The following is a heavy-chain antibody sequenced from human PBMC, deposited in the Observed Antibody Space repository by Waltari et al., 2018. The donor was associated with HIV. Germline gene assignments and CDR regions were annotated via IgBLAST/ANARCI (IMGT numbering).Heavy chain of an antibody. Sequence: QLQLQESGPGLVKHSETLSLTCTVSGGPISSSRSYWGWIRQPPGKGLEWIGTIYYSGSTYYNPSLKSRVTISADTSKNQFSLKLSSVTAADTAVYYCARGASIGGWVRNDYWGQGTLVTVSS. V-gene: IGHV4-39*07. J-gene: IGHJ4*02. CDR3: ARGASIGGWVRNDY. CDR2: IYYSGST. D-gene: IGHD6-6*01. CDR1: GGPISSSRSY.